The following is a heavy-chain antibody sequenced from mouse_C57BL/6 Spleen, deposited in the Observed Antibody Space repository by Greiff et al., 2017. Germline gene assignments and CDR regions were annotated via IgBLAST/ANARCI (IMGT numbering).Heavy chain of an antibody. CDR2: INPDSSTI. D-gene: IGHD1-1*01. CDR3: ASGYYGSSYPDWFAY. J-gene: IGHJ3*01. Sequence: EVKLVESGGGLVQPGGSLKLSCAASGIDFSRYWMSWVRRAPGQGLEWIGEINPDSSTITYAPSLKDKFIISRDNAKKTLYLQMSKVRSEYTALYYGASGYYGSSYPDWFAYWGQGTLVTVSA. V-gene: IGHV4-1*01. CDR1: GIDFSRYW.